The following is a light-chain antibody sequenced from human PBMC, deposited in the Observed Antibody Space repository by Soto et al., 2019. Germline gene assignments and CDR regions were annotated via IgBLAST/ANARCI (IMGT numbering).Light chain of an antibody. CDR3: QQFGNSPT. CDR2: VAS. CDR1: QSLTNNF. Sequence: EIVLTQSPATLSLSPGERVTLSCGASQSLTNNFLAWYQQRPGLAPRLLIFVASTRASGVPDRFSGSGSGTDFTLTISRLEPEDFAVYYCQQFGNSPTFGGGTKVDIK. V-gene: IGKV3D-20*01. J-gene: IGKJ4*01.